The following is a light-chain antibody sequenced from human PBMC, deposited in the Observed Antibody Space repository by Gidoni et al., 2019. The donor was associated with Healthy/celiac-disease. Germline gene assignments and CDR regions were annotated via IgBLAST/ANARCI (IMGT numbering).Light chain of an antibody. CDR2: SNN. Sequence: QSVLTQPPSASGTPGQRVTISCSGNSSNFGSNTVNWYQQRPGTAPKLLIYSNNQRPSGVPDRFSGSKSGTSASLAISGLQSEDEADYYCAAWDDSLNGFVVFGGGTKLTVL. J-gene: IGLJ2*01. V-gene: IGLV1-44*01. CDR3: AAWDDSLNGFVV. CDR1: SSNFGSNT.